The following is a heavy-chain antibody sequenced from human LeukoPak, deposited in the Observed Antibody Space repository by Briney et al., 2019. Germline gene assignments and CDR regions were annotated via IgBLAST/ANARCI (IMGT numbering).Heavy chain of an antibody. J-gene: IGHJ6*02. CDR3: ARDESSGYSYGTYYYYGMDV. CDR2: ISYDGSNK. Sequence: GRPLRLSCAASGFTFSSYAMHWVRQAPGKGLECVAVISYDGSNKYYADSVKGRFTISRDNSKNTLYLQMNSLRAEDTAVYYCARDESSGYSYGTYYYYGMDVWGQGTTVTVSS. V-gene: IGHV3-30-3*01. D-gene: IGHD5-18*01. CDR1: GFTFSSYA.